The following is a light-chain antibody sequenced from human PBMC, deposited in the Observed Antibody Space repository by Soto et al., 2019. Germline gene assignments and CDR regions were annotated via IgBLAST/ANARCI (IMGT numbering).Light chain of an antibody. CDR2: AAS. CDR3: QKYNSAPST. J-gene: IGKJ3*01. CDR1: QGISNN. Sequence: DIQMTQSPSSLSASVGDRVTITCRASQGISNNLAWYQQKPGNHPNLLIYAASTMQSGVPSRFSGSGSWTDFTLTISSLQPADVATYYCQKYNSAPSTFGPGTKVDIK. V-gene: IGKV1-27*01.